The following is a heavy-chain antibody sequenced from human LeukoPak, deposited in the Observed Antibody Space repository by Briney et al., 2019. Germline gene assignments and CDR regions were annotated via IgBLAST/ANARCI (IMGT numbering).Heavy chain of an antibody. Sequence: GSLRLSCTGSGFMFRDHAMSWFRQAPGKGLEWVGFIRTKTYSQTTEHAASVKGRFTISRDDSTSIAYLQMNSLKTEDTAVYYCSRNSGTLAGWPFDIWGQGTMVTVSS. J-gene: IGHJ3*02. V-gene: IGHV3-49*03. D-gene: IGHD5-12*01. CDR1: GFMFRDHA. CDR3: SRNSGTLAGWPFDI. CDR2: IRTKTYSQTT.